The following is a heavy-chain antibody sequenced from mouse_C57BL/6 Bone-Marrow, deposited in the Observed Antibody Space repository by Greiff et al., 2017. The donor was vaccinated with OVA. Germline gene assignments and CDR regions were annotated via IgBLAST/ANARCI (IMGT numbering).Heavy chain of an antibody. J-gene: IGHJ2*01. Sequence: EVQGVESGGDLVKPGGSLKLSCAASGFTFSSYGMSWVRQTPDKRLEWVATISSGGSYTYYPDSVKGRFTISRDNAKNTLYLQMSSLKSEDTAMYYCARDSSYSYWGQGTTLTVSS. V-gene: IGHV5-6*01. CDR2: ISSGGSYT. CDR1: GFTFSSYG. D-gene: IGHD1-1*01. CDR3: ARDSSYSY.